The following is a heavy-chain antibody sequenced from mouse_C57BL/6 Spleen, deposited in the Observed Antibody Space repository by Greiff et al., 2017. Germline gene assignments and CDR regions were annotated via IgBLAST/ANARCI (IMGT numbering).Heavy chain of an antibody. CDR2: IHPNSGST. CDR3: AIYYYYLYAMDY. CDR1: GYTFTSYW. J-gene: IGHJ4*01. D-gene: IGHD2-4*01. Sequence: QVQLQQSGAELVKPGASVKLSCKASGYTFTSYWMHWVKQRPGQGLEWIGMIHPNSGSTNYNEKFKSKATLALDKSSSTAYMQLISLTSEDSAVYYCAIYYYYLYAMDYWGQGTSVTVSS. V-gene: IGHV1-64*01.